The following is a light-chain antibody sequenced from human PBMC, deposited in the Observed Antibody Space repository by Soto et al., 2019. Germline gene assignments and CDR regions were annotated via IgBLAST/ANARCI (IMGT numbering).Light chain of an antibody. CDR1: SSDVGSYNL. CDR3: CSYAGSSTVV. Sequence: QSALTQPASVSGSPGQSVSISCTGTSSDVGSYNLVSWYQQHPGKAPKVLIFEGSKGPSGVSKRFSASKSGNTASLTISGLQAEDEAYYYCCSYAGSSTVVFGGGTKLTVL. CDR2: EGS. J-gene: IGLJ2*01. V-gene: IGLV2-23*01.